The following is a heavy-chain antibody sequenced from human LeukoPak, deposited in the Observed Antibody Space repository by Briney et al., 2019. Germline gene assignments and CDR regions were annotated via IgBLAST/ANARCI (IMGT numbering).Heavy chain of an antibody. CDR1: GGSISSYY. CDR3: ARDYSSGWFYYGMDV. Sequence: SETLSLTCTVSGGSISSYYWSWIRQPPGKGLEWIGYIYYGGSTNYNPSLKSRVTISVDTSKNQFSLKLSSVTAADTAVYYCARDYSSGWFYYGMDVWGQGTTVTVSS. V-gene: IGHV4-59*01. J-gene: IGHJ6*02. D-gene: IGHD6-19*01. CDR2: IYYGGST.